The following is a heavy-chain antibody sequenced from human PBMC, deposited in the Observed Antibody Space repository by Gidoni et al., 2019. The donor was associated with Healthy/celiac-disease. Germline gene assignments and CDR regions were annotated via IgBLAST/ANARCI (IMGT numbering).Heavy chain of an antibody. D-gene: IGHD1-20*01. CDR2: IIPIFGIA. V-gene: IGHV1-69*04. CDR1: GGTFSSYA. J-gene: IGHJ5*02. CDR3: ARYITGTTREDWFDP. Sequence: QVQLVQSGAEVKKPGSSVKVSCKASGGTFSSYAISWVRQAPGQGLEWMGRIIPIFGIANSAQKFQGRVTITADKSTSTAYMELSSLRSEDTAVYYCARYITGTTREDWFDPWGQGTLVTVSS.